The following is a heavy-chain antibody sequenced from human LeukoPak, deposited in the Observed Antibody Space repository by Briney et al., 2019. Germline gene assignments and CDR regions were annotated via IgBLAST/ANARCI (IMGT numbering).Heavy chain of an antibody. CDR1: GFTFGNSW. CDR3: AKGGKYYYASSGYHFDY. J-gene: IGHJ4*02. CDR2: INADGSTT. D-gene: IGHD3-22*01. V-gene: IGHV3-74*01. Sequence: PGGSLRLSCAASGFTFGNSWVHWVRQAPGKGLVWVSLINADGSTTTYADSVKGRFTISRDNSKNTLYLQMNSLRAEDTAVYYCAKGGKYYYASSGYHFDYWGQGTLVTVSS.